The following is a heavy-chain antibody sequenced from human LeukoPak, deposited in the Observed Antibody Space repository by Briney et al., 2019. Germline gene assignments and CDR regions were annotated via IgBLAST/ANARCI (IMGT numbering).Heavy chain of an antibody. CDR2: IYYNGNT. CDR1: GGSISSYY. Sequence: SETLSLTCTVSGGSISSYYWSWIRQPPGKGLEWIGYIYYNGNTNYNPSLKSRVTISIHTSRTQFSLKLNSVTAADTAVYYCARASSGRVDYYYMDVWGKGTTVTVSS. J-gene: IGHJ6*03. D-gene: IGHD1-14*01. CDR3: ARASSGRVDYYYMDV. V-gene: IGHV4-59*01.